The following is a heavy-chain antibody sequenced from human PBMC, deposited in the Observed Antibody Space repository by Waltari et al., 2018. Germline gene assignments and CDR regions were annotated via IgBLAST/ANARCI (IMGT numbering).Heavy chain of an antibody. CDR3: AKGGGGSCHSGLDV. D-gene: IGHD2-15*01. Sequence: EVQLLESGGGLVQPGGSLRLSCAASGFPFRSYAMSWARQAPGKGLEWVSVICGSGGSTYYADSVKGRFTISRDNSKNTLYLQMSSLRAEDTAVYYCAKGGGGSCHSGLDVWGQGTTVTVSS. J-gene: IGHJ6*02. CDR1: GFPFRSYA. CDR2: ICGSGGST. V-gene: IGHV3-23*01.